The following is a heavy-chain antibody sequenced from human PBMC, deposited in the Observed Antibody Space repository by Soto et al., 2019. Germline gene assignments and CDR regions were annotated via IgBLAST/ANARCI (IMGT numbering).Heavy chain of an antibody. CDR2: INGDGSIR. D-gene: IGHD2-2*01. V-gene: IGHV3-74*03. Sequence: GGSLRLSCAASGFPFSDYWMHCVRQAPGKGLVWVSRINGDGSIRTYADSVRGRFSISRDNAENTLFLQMSGLRDEDTAVYYCARAQLLPDDAFDAWGRGTVVTVSS. CDR1: GFPFSDYW. J-gene: IGHJ3*01. CDR3: ARAQLLPDDAFDA.